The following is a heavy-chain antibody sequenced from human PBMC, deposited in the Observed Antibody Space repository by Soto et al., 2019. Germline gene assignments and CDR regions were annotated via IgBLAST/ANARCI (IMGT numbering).Heavy chain of an antibody. CDR2: INPTSGGT. D-gene: IGHD2-8*02. Sequence: ASVKVSCKASGYTFTSSYIHWVRQAPGQGPEWMGIINPTSGGTSYAQNLQGRVTMTRDTSTRTVYMELNSLRSDDTAVYYCARGPGASGLDVWGQGTTVTVS. CDR1: GYTFTSSY. CDR3: ARGPGASGLDV. V-gene: IGHV1-46*01. J-gene: IGHJ6*02.